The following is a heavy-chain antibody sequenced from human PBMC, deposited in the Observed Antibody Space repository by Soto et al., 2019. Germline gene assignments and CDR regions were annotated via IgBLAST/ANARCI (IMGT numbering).Heavy chain of an antibody. CDR2: ISSSSSTI. CDR1: GFTFSSYS. Sequence: HPGGSLRLSCAASGFTFSSYSMNWVRQAPGKGLEWVSYISSSSSTIYYADSVKGRFTISRDNAKNSLYLQMNSLRAEDTAVYYCARDLRGSSGNYGPAHWGQGILVTVSS. J-gene: IGHJ4*02. D-gene: IGHD1-26*01. CDR3: ARDLRGSSGNYGPAH. V-gene: IGHV3-48*01.